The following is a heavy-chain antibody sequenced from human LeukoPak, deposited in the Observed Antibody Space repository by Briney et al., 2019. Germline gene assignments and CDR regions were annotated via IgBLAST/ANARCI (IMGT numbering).Heavy chain of an antibody. J-gene: IGHJ4*02. CDR2: IIPNLGTT. CDR1: GGTSNSHA. Sequence: SVKVSCKASGGTSNSHAISWVRQAPGQGLEWMGRIIPNLGTTNRAQNFQDRVTLTADKSTNTAYMELTSLTSDDTAVYYCATTNDGGGYQWGDFFDFWGQGTQVTVSS. D-gene: IGHD3-22*01. V-gene: IGHV1-69*04. CDR3: ATTNDGGGYQWGDFFDF.